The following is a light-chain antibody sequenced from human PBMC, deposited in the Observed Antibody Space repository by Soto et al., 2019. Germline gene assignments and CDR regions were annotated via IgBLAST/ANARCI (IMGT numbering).Light chain of an antibody. CDR3: QVWDIVTSRRI. Sequence: SYELTQPPSVSVAPGQTASHACGGANIETKTVHWYQQRPGQAPVLVVYDDRDRPSGIPERFSGSNSGHTATLTISRVEAGDEADYYCQVWDIVTSRRIFGGGTKLTVL. CDR1: NIETKT. J-gene: IGLJ2*01. CDR2: DDR. V-gene: IGLV3-21*02.